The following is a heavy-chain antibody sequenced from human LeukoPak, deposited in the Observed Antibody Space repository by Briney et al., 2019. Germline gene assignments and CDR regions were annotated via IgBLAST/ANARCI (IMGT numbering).Heavy chain of an antibody. Sequence: PGGSLRLSCAASGFTFSSYSMNWVRQAPGKGLEWVSYISSSSSTIYYADSVKGRFTISRDNAKNSLYLQMNSLRAEDTAVYYCARDHGGGDFNYWGQGTLVTVSS. D-gene: IGHD3-16*01. CDR1: GFTFSSYS. J-gene: IGHJ4*02. CDR3: ARDHGGGDFNY. CDR2: ISSSSSTI. V-gene: IGHV3-48*01.